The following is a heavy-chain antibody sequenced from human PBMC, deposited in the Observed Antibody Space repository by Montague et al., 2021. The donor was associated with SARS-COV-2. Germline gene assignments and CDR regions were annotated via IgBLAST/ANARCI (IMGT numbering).Heavy chain of an antibody. D-gene: IGHD2-2*02. CDR1: GGSFSTYF. CDR2: IHHGGST. V-gene: IGHV4-34*01. CDR3: SRLGDGVVPSPILGVGPYYSYHYVDV. Sequence: SETLSLTCAVHGGSFSTYFWNCTRQPPGKGLEWIGEIHHGGSTNYNPSFKSRVTLSADTSKNHFSLKLTSAAAADTAVYYCSRLGDGVVPSPILGVGPYYSYHYVDVWGKGTTVTVSS. J-gene: IGHJ6*03.